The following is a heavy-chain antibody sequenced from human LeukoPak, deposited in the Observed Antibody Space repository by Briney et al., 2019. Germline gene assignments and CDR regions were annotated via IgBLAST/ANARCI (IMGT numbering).Heavy chain of an antibody. J-gene: IGHJ4*02. CDR2: IGSSGSTI. V-gene: IGHV3-11*01. CDR3: ARANYDSSGYSFDY. Sequence: GGSLRLSCAASGFTFSDYYMSWIRQAPGKGLEWVSYIGSSGSTIYYADSVKGRFTISRDNAKNSLYPQMNSLRAEDTAVYYCARANYDSSGYSFDYWGQGTLVTVSS. CDR1: GFTFSDYY. D-gene: IGHD3-22*01.